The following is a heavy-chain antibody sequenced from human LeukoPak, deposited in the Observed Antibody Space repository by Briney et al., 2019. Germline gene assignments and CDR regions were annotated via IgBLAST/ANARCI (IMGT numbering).Heavy chain of an antibody. CDR2: LNPNGGAT. CDR1: GYTFTGYY. CDR3: ARDFQWLVPAEYFQH. Sequence: ASVKVSCKASGYTFTGYYIHWVRQAPGQGLEWMGWLNPNGGATNVAQKFQGRVTMTRDTSINAAYMEMSSLRSDDTAVYYCARDFQWLVPAEYFQHWGQGTVVTVSS. D-gene: IGHD6-19*01. J-gene: IGHJ1*01. V-gene: IGHV1-2*02.